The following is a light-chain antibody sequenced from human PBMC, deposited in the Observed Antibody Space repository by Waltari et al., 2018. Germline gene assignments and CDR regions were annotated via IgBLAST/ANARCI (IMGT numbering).Light chain of an antibody. Sequence: QSALTQPASVSGSPGQSIIISCTGTSSDIGAHNYVSWYQQHPGKAPQLMIYEVRNRPSGISNRFSGSKSGTTASLTISGLEPDDEAEYYCSSYSSSSNLYVFGSGTKVSVL. V-gene: IGLV2-14*01. CDR1: SSDIGAHNY. CDR3: SSYSSSSNLYV. J-gene: IGLJ1*01. CDR2: EVR.